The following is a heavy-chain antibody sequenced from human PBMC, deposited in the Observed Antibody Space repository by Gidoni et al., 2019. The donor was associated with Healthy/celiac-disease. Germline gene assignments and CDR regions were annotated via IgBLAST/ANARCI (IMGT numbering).Heavy chain of an antibody. V-gene: IGHV3-23*01. J-gene: IGHJ3*01. Sequence: EVHLLVSGGVLFQPGGSLSLSCSVSGFTFSSYAMSWSGQASGKGMEWVAAISGSGGSTYYADSVKGRFTISRDNSKNTLYLQMNSLRAEETAVYYCAKEGDSGDQWEPSWGQGTMVTVSS. CDR1: GFTFSSYA. CDR3: AKEGDSGDQWEPS. CDR2: ISGSGGST. D-gene: IGHD1-26*01.